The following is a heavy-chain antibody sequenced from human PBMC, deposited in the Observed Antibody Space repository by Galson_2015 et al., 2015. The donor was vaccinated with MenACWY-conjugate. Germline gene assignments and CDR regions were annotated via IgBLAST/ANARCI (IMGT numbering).Heavy chain of an antibody. CDR3: ARDQSPTYYSDTSGYSFDY. J-gene: IGHJ4*02. CDR2: IYSGGST. CDR1: GFTLSNAY. D-gene: IGHD3-22*01. V-gene: IGHV3-66*01. Sequence: SLRLSCAASGFTLSNAYMNWVRQAPGKGLEWVSLIYSGGSTFYADFVKGRFTISRDNSKNTLYLQMNSLRAEDTAVYFCARDQSPTYYSDTSGYSFDYWGQGTLVTVSS.